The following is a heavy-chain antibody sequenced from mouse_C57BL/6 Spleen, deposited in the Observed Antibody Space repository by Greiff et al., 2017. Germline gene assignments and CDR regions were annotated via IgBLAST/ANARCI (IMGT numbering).Heavy chain of an antibody. CDR2: IYPGDGDT. CDR1: GYAFRSYW. V-gene: IGHV1-80*01. D-gene: IGHD2-10*02. CDR3: ARVWSYYFDY. J-gene: IGHJ2*01. Sequence: QVQVKQSGAELVKPGASVKISCKASGYAFRSYWMNWVKQRPGKGLEWIGQIYPGDGDTNYNGKFKGKATLTADKSSSTAYMQLSSLTSEDSAVYFCARVWSYYFDYWGQGTTLTVSS.